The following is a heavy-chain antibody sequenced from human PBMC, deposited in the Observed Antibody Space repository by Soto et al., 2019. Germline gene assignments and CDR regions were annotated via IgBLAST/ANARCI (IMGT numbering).Heavy chain of an antibody. D-gene: IGHD5-18*01. CDR3: ASLTYVDTAMPRDY. CDR2: ISSSSSYI. J-gene: IGHJ4*02. CDR1: GFTFSSYS. Sequence: GSLRLSCAASGFTFSSYSMNWVRQAPGRGLEWVSSISSSSSYIYYADSVKGRFTISRDNAKNSLYLQMNSLRAEDTAVYYCASLTYVDTAMPRDYWGQGTLVTVSS. V-gene: IGHV3-21*01.